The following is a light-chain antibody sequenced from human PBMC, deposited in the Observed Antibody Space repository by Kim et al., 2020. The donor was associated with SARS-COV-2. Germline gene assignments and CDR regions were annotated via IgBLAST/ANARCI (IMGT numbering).Light chain of an antibody. V-gene: IGKV1-8*01. CDR1: QGISSS. Sequence: AIRMTQSPSSFSASTGDRVTITCRASQGISSSLAWYQQKPGKGPNLLIYGASTLQSGVPSRFSGSGSGTDFTLTISSLQSEDFATYYCQQYDNYPWTFGQGTKVDIK. CDR2: GAS. CDR3: QQYDNYPWT. J-gene: IGKJ1*01.